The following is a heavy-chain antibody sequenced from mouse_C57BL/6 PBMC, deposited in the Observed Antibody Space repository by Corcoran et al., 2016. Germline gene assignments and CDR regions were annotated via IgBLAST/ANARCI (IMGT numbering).Heavy chain of an antibody. CDR2: INPNNGGT. CDR3: ARSGYSNYAMDY. Sequence: EVQLQQSGPELVKPGASVKISCKASGYTFTDYYMNWVKQSHGKSLEWIGDINPNNGGTSYNQKFKGKATLTVDKSSSTAYMELRSLTSEDSAVDYCARSGYSNYAMDYWGQGTSVTVSS. D-gene: IGHD2-5*01. V-gene: IGHV1-26*01. J-gene: IGHJ4*01. CDR1: GYTFTDYY.